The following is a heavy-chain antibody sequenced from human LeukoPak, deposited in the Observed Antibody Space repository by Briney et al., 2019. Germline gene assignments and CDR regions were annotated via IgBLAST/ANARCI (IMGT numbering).Heavy chain of an antibody. Sequence: SETLSLTCAVYGGSFSGYYWSWIRQPPGKGLEWIGEINHSGSTNYNPSLKSRVTISVDTSKNQFSLKLSSVTAADTAVYYCTRGVIPRGYSYGVGVWFDPWGQGTLVTVSS. CDR1: GGSFSGYY. CDR2: INHSGST. CDR3: TRGVIPRGYSYGVGVWFDP. D-gene: IGHD5-18*01. V-gene: IGHV4-34*01. J-gene: IGHJ5*02.